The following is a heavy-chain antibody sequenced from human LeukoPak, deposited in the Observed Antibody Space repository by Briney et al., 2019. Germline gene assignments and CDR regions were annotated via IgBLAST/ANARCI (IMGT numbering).Heavy chain of an antibody. CDR2: ISYDGSNK. CDR1: GFTFSSYA. V-gene: IGHV3-30-3*01. J-gene: IGHJ6*02. CDR3: ARDPRYCSGGSCYSDYYYYGMDV. Sequence: GGSLRLSCAASGFTFSSYAMHWVRQAPGKGLEWVAVISYDGSNKYYADSVKGRFTISRDNSKNTLYLQMNSLRAEDTAVYYCARDPRYCSGGSCYSDYYYYGMDVWGQGTTVTVSS. D-gene: IGHD2-15*01.